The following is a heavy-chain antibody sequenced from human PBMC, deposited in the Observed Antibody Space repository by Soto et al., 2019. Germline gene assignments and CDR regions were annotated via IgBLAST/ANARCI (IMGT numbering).Heavy chain of an antibody. CDR2: ISSSSSYT. D-gene: IGHD6-19*01. V-gene: IGHV3-11*05. CDR1: GFTFSDYY. J-gene: IGHJ6*02. Sequence: QVQLVESGGGLVKPGGSLRLSCAASGFTFSDYYMIWIRQAPGKGLKWVSYISSSSSYTNYADSVKGRFTISRDNAKNSLYLQMTSLRADDAAVYYCARVRALAADGMDVWGQGTTVNVSS. CDR3: ARVRALAADGMDV.